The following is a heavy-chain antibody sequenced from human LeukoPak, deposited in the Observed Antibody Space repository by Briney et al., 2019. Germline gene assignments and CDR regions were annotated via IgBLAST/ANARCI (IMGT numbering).Heavy chain of an antibody. J-gene: IGHJ4*02. Sequence: GGSLRLSCAASGFTFSKYWMSWVRQAPGKGLEWVAVISYDGSNKYYADSVKGRFTISRDNSKNTLYPQMNSLRAEDTAVYYCAKDYYGSGSYYGYLDYWGQGTLVIVSS. CDR2: ISYDGSNK. CDR1: GFTFSKYW. CDR3: AKDYYGSGSYYGYLDY. D-gene: IGHD3-10*01. V-gene: IGHV3-30*18.